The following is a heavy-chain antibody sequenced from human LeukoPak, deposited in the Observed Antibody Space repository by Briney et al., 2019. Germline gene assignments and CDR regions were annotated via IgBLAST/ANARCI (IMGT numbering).Heavy chain of an antibody. J-gene: IGHJ5*02. V-gene: IGHV4-4*07. CDR3: AREGYYDFWGGYYVNWFDP. D-gene: IGHD3-3*01. Sequence: SETLSLTCTVSGGSISSYYWSWIRQPAGKGLEWIGRIYTSGSTNYNPSLKSRVTMSVDTSKNQFSLKLSSVTAADTAVYYCAREGYYDFWGGYYVNWFDPWGQGTLVTVSS. CDR1: GGSISSYY. CDR2: IYTSGST.